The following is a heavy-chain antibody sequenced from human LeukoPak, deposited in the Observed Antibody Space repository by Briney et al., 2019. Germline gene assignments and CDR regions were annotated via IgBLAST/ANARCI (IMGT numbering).Heavy chain of an antibody. J-gene: IGHJ4*02. D-gene: IGHD2-21*02. CDR2: ISAYNTNT. V-gene: IGHV1-18*01. Sequence: ASVKVSCKASGYTFTSYAIHWVRQAPGQGLEWMGGISAYNTNTNYAQKVQGRVSMTTDTSTSTAYMELRSLRSDDTAVYYCARQGDWIDYWGQGTLVTVSS. CDR1: GYTFTSYA. CDR3: ARQGDWIDY.